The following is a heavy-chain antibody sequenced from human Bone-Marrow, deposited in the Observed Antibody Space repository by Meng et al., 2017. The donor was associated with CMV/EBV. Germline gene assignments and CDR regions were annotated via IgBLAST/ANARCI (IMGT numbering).Heavy chain of an antibody. D-gene: IGHD2-2*01. J-gene: IGHJ6*02. V-gene: IGHV3-20*04. CDR2: INWNGGGT. CDR3: ARGRSVVPAAISYYYGMDV. Sequence: GESLKISCAASESTFDDYGMSWVRQAPGKGLEWVSGINWNGGGTGYADSVKGRFTISRDNAKNSLYLQMNSLRAEDTALYYCARGRSVVPAAISYYYGMDVWGQGTTVTVSS. CDR1: ESTFDDYG.